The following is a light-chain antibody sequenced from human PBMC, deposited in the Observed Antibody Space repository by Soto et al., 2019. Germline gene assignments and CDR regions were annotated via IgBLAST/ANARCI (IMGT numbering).Light chain of an antibody. Sequence: IVMTQSPLSLPVTPGEPASSSCRSSQSLLHSNGYNYLDWYLQKPGQSPQLLIYLGSDRASGVPDRCRGSGSGTDFTLKISRVEAEDVGVYYCMQALQTPITFGQGTQLEIK. J-gene: IGKJ5*01. CDR3: MQALQTPIT. CDR2: LGS. V-gene: IGKV2-28*01. CDR1: QSLLHSNGYNY.